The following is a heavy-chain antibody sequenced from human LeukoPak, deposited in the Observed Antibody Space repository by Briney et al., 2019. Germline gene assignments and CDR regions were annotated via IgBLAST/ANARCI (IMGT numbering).Heavy chain of an antibody. V-gene: IGHV4-4*07. CDR2: IYTSGST. J-gene: IGHJ6*03. D-gene: IGHD3-22*01. CDR3: AGIDSSGYYSYNYYYMDV. CDR1: GGSISSYY. Sequence: PSETLSLTCTVSGGSISSYYWSWIRQPAGKGLEWIGRIYTSGSTNYNPSLKSRVTMSVDTSKNQFSLKLSSVTAADTAVYYCAGIDSSGYYSYNYYYMDVWGKGTTVTVSS.